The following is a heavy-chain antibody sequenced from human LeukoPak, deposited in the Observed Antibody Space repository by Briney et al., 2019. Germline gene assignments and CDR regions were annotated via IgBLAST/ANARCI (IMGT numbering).Heavy chain of an antibody. D-gene: IGHD6-6*01. CDR3: ARSSYSSSSSV. Sequence: PGGSLRLSCAAFGFTFRTYAMNWVRQAPGKGLEWVSLITGNGDTIQYADSVKGRFTISRDNAKNSLYLQINSLRAEDTAVYYCARSSYSSSSSVWGQGTMVTVSS. V-gene: IGHV3-21*04. CDR1: GFTFRTYA. CDR2: ITGNGDTI. J-gene: IGHJ3*01.